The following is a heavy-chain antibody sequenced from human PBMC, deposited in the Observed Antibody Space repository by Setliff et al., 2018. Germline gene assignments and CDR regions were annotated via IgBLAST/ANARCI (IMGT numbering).Heavy chain of an antibody. CDR1: GGGGRKNF. CDR3: ARRVGIRGRGYNYYYYYMDV. CDR2: LYYSGDT. D-gene: IGHD3-10*01. Sequence: ETLSLTGTVEGGGGRKNFWGGIRQAPGKGMEWIGSLYYSGDTYYNPSLKSRVTMSVDMSKNQFSLKLSSVTAADTAVSSCARRVGIRGRGYNYYYYYMDVWGKGTTVTVS. V-gene: IGHV4-39*01. J-gene: IGHJ6*03.